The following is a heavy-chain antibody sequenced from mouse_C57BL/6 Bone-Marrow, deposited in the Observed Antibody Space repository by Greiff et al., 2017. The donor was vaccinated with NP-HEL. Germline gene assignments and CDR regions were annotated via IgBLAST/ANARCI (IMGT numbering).Heavy chain of an antibody. CDR1: GYTFTSYW. J-gene: IGHJ1*03. CDR3: ARSPLYYYGSSYSYWYFDV. V-gene: IGHV1-59*01. CDR2: IDPSDSYT. D-gene: IGHD1-1*01. Sequence: QVQLQQPGAELVRPGTSVKLSCKASGYTFTSYWMHWVKQRPGQGLEWIGVIDPSDSYTNYNQKFKGKATLTVDTSSSTAYMQLSSLTSEDSAVYYCARSPLYYYGSSYSYWYFDVWGTGTTVTVSS.